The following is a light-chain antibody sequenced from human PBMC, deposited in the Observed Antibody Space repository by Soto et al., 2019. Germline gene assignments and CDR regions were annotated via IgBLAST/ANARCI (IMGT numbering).Light chain of an antibody. CDR1: SSDVGGYDY. CDR3: QSYESSLSGWI. Sequence: QSVLTQPPSASGSPGQSVTISCTGTSSDVGGYDYVSWYQQPPGKAPKLMIYEVTKRPSGVPDRFSGSKSGNTASLTVSGLQAEDEADYYCQSYESSLSGWIFGGGTKLTVL. V-gene: IGLV2-8*01. CDR2: EVT. J-gene: IGLJ2*01.